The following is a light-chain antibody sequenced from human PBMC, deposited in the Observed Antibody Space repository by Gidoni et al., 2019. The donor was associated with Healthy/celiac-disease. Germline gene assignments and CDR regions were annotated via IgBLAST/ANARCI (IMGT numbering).Light chain of an antibody. V-gene: IGKV3-20*01. J-gene: IGKJ5*01. CDR2: GAS. CDR1: QSVSSSY. Sequence: EIVLTQSPRTLSLSPGERATLSCRASQSVSSSYLAWYQQKPGQAPRLLIYGASSRATGIPDRFSGSGSGTDFTLTISRLEPEDFAVYYCQQYGSSPSITFXQXTRLXIK. CDR3: QQYGSSPSIT.